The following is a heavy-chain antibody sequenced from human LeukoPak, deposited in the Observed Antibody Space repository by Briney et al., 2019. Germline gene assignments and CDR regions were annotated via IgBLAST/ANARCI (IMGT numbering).Heavy chain of an antibody. Sequence: SETLSLTCTVSGGSISSYYWSWIRQPPGKGLEWIGYIYYSGSTNYNPSLKSRVTISVDTSKNQFSLKLSSVTAADTAVYYCARGTSSYYYYGMDVWGRGTTVTVSS. CDR2: IYYSGST. CDR3: ARGTSSYYYYGMDV. D-gene: IGHD2-2*01. J-gene: IGHJ6*02. V-gene: IGHV4-59*01. CDR1: GGSISSYY.